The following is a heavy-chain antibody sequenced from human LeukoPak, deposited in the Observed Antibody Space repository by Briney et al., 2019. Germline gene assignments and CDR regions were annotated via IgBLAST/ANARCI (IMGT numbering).Heavy chain of an antibody. CDR1: GGSFSGHY. V-gene: IGHV4-34*01. CDR2: INHSGST. CDR3: ARDGTGPFDY. J-gene: IGHJ4*02. Sequence: PSETLSLTCAVYGGSFSGHYWSWIRQPPGKGLEWIGEINHSGSTNYNPSLKSRVTISVDTSKNQFSLKLSSETAADTAVYYCARDGTGPFDYWGQGTLVTVSS. D-gene: IGHD3/OR15-3a*01.